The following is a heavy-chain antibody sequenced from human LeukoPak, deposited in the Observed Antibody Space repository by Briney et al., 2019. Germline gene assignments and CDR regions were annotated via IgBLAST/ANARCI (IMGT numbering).Heavy chain of an antibody. CDR2: ISVENGKT. CDR3: ARVDNYNRTEQDH. Sequence: ASVKVSCKASGYTFTGYYMHWIRQAPGQGLEWMEWISVENGKTKYAQKVQGRVTMTTDTSTSTAYMELRSLRSDDTAVCYFARVDNYNRTEQDHSGQGTLATVSS. CDR1: GYTFTGYY. D-gene: IGHD3-22*01. V-gene: IGHV1-18*04. J-gene: IGHJ4*02.